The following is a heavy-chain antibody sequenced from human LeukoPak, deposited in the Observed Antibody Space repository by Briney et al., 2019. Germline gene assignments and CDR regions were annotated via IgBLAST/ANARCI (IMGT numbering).Heavy chain of an antibody. CDR1: GFTFSTYA. D-gene: IGHD3-10*01. V-gene: IGHV3-30*02. CDR3: AKESQAYGSGSYFDY. J-gene: IGHJ4*02. CDR2: IRYDGSNK. Sequence: GGSLRLSCAASGFTFSTYAMTWVRQAPGKGLEWVAFIRYDGSNKYYADSVKGRFTISRDNSKNTLYLQMNSLRAEDTAVYYCAKESQAYGSGSYFDYWGQGTLVTVSS.